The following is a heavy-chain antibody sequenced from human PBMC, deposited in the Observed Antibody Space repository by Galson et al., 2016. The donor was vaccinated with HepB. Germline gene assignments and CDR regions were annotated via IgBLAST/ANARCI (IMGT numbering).Heavy chain of an antibody. D-gene: IGHD2/OR15-2a*01. Sequence: TLSLTCTVSGGSISSGAYYWSWIRQPAGRGPEWIGRVYSSGSTNYKPSLKTRVTISINTSKNQFSLRLSFVTAADTAVYYCARVSVLTSMETKSDAFDIWGQGTMVTVSS. CDR1: GGSISSGAYY. CDR3: ARVSVLTSMETKSDAFDI. J-gene: IGHJ3*02. V-gene: IGHV4-61*02. CDR2: VYSSGST.